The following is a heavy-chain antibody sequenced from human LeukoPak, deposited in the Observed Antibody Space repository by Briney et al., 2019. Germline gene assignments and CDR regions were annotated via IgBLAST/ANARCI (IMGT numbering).Heavy chain of an antibody. CDR3: ARDRGDSSGYFMADY. V-gene: IGHV4-59*01. Sequence: SETLSLTCTVSGGSISSYYWSWIRQPPGKGLEWIRYIYYSGSTNYNPSLKSRVTISVDTSKNQFSLKLSSVTAADTAVYYCARDRGDSSGYFMADYWGQGTLVTVSS. D-gene: IGHD3-22*01. CDR1: GGSISSYY. J-gene: IGHJ4*02. CDR2: IYYSGST.